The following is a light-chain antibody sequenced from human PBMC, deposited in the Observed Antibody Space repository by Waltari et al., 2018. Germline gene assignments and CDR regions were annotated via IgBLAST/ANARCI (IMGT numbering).Light chain of an antibody. CDR1: SSNIGNNY. CDR2: EDN. CDR3: GTWDSSLSGAV. Sequence: QSVLTQPPSVSAAPGQRVTISCSGGSSNIGNNYVSWYRQFPGTAPKLLIYEDNERPSGVPGRFSGSKSGTSAILDITGLQAGDEADYYCGTWDSSLSGAVFGGGTHLTVL. J-gene: IGLJ7*01. V-gene: IGLV1-51*02.